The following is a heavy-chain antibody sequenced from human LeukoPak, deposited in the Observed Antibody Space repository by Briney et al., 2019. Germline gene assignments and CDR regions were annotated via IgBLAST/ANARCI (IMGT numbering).Heavy chain of an antibody. V-gene: IGHV4-59*01. CDR1: GGSISSYY. Sequence: SETLSLTCTVSGGSISSYYWSWIRQPPGKGLEWIGYIYYSGSTNYNASLKSRVTISVDTSKNQFSLKLSSVTAADTAVYYCASSSWYYYYYGMDVWGQGTTVTVSS. J-gene: IGHJ6*02. D-gene: IGHD6-13*01. CDR3: ASSSWYYYYYGMDV. CDR2: IYYSGST.